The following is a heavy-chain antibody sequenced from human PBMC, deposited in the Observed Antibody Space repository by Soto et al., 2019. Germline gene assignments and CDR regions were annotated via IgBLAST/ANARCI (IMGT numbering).Heavy chain of an antibody. J-gene: IGHJ3*02. V-gene: IGHV4-34*01. CDR2: INHSGST. D-gene: IGHD3-3*01. CDR1: GGSFSGYY. Sequence: QVQLQQWGAGLLKPSETLSLTCAVYGGSFSGYYWSWIRQPPGKGLEWIGEINHSGSTNYNPSLKSRVTISVDTSKNQFSLKLSSVTDADTAVYYCARVITIFGVVILPPNAFDIWGQGTMVTVSS. CDR3: ARVITIFGVVILPPNAFDI.